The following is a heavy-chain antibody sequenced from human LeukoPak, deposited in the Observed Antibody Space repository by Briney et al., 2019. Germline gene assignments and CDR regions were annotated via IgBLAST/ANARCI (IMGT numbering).Heavy chain of an antibody. CDR2: IYESGTT. D-gene: IGHD2-15*01. Sequence: SSETLSLTCAVYGESLNSYYWSWVRQPPGEGLEWIGEIYESGTTEYNPSLKSRVTISMVPSKQQVSLSLSSVTAADTAVYYCARGAWATRLGSWGLGTPVIVSS. J-gene: IGHJ4*02. CDR1: GESLNSYY. V-gene: IGHV4-34*01. CDR3: ARGAWATRLGS.